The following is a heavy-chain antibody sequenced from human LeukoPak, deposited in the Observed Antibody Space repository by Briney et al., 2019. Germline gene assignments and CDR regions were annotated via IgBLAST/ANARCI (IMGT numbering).Heavy chain of an antibody. CDR1: GDSISGSNW. J-gene: IGHJ4*02. V-gene: IGHV4-4*02. Sequence: SGTLSLTCAVSGDSISGSNWWSWVRQPPGKGLEWIGEIYHSGSTNYNPSLKSRVTISVDKSKNQFSLKLSSVTAADTAVYYCARGARDGSGSSSSDYFDYWGQGTLVTVSS. CDR2: IYHSGST. CDR3: ARGARDGSGSSSSDYFDY. D-gene: IGHD3-10*01.